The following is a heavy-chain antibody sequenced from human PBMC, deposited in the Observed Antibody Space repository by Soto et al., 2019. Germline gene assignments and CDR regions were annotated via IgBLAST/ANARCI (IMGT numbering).Heavy chain of an antibody. J-gene: IGHJ5*02. CDR2: ISYDGSNK. Sequence: VQLVESGGGVVQPGRSLRLSCAASGFTFSSYGMHWVRQAPGKGLEWVAVISYDGSNKYYADSVKGRFTISRDNSKNTLYLQMNSLRAEDTAVYYCAKDKISSSWYPINWFDPWGQGTLVTVSS. V-gene: IGHV3-30*18. CDR3: AKDKISSSWYPINWFDP. D-gene: IGHD6-13*01. CDR1: GFTFSSYG.